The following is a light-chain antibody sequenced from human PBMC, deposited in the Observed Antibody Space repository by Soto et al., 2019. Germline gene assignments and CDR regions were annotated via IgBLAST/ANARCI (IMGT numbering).Light chain of an antibody. CDR3: QSYDSSLSGWV. V-gene: IGLV1-40*01. J-gene: IGLJ3*02. CDR1: SSNIGAGYD. Sequence: QSALTQPPSVSGAPGQRVTISCTGSSSNIGAGYDVHWYQQLPGTAPKLLIYGNSNRPSGVPDRFSGSKSGTSASLAITGLQAEDEADYYCQSYDSSLSGWVFCGGTTVTVL. CDR2: GNS.